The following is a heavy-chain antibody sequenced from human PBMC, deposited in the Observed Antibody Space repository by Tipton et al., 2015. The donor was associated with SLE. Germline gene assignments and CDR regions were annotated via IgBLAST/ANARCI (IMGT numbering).Heavy chain of an antibody. CDR3: ARVRALGDYDY. J-gene: IGHJ4*02. CDR2: VYPGDSDT. D-gene: IGHD4-17*01. Sequence: QSGPEVKKPGESLRISCKGSGYSFTSYYIVWVRQIPGKGLEWMAIVYPGDSDTRYSPSFQGQVTTSADKSLSTAYLQWSSLKPSDTAMYYCARVRALGDYDYLGQGTLVTVSS. CDR1: GYSFTSYY. V-gene: IGHV5-51*03.